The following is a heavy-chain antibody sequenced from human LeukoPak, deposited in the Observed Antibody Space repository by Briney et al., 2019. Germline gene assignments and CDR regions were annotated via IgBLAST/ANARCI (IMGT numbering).Heavy chain of an antibody. V-gene: IGHV1-2*06. J-gene: IGHJ4*02. CDR2: INPNGGGT. CDR3: AKAAGATIPLDY. CDR1: GYTFTGYY. D-gene: IGHD1-26*01. Sequence: ASVKGSCKASGYTFTGYYMHWVRQAPGQGRERRGRINPNGGGTNYAQKFQGRGTMTRDRTSSTEYMERSRLRSDDTAVCYCAKAAGATIPLDYWGQGTLVTVSS.